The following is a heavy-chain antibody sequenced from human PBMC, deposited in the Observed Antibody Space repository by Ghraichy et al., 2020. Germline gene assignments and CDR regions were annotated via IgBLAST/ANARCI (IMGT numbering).Heavy chain of an antibody. V-gene: IGHV3-9*01. CDR3: AKARHIVVVTAEHDAFDI. CDR2: ISWNSGSI. J-gene: IGHJ3*02. Sequence: LSLTCAASGFTFDDYAMHWVRQAPGKGLEWVSGISWNSGSIGYADSVKGRFTISRDNAKNSLYLQMNSLRAEDTALYYCAKARHIVVVTAEHDAFDIWGQGTMVTVSS. CDR1: GFTFDDYA. D-gene: IGHD2-21*02.